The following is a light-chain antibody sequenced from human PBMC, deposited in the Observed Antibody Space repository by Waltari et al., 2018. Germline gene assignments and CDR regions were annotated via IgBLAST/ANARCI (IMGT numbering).Light chain of an antibody. CDR2: GAS. V-gene: IGKV3-15*01. CDR1: QSIRSN. CDR3: QQYDNWLGT. Sequence: EIVMTQSPATLSVFPGERATLSCRASQSIRSNLAWYQHKPGQAPRLLIYGASTRATGIPARFSGSASVTEFTLTISSLQSEDFAVYFCQQYDNWLGTFGQGTNVEIK. J-gene: IGKJ1*01.